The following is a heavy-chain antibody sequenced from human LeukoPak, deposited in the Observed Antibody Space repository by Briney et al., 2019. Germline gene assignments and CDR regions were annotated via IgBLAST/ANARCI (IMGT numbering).Heavy chain of an antibody. CDR3: ARGNDGSGSPSYYFYYMDV. Sequence: GASVKVSCKASGGTFSSYTISWVRQAPGQGLEWMGGIIPIFGTANYAQKFQGRVTITADESTSTAYMELSSLRSEDTAVYCCARGNDGSGSPSYYFYYMDVWGKGTTVTISS. CDR1: GGTFSSYT. CDR2: IIPIFGTA. J-gene: IGHJ6*03. V-gene: IGHV1-69*13. D-gene: IGHD3-10*01.